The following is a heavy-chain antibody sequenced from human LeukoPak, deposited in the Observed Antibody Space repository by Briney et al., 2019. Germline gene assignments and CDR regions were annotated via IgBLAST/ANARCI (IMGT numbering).Heavy chain of an antibody. CDR1: GFIFSSYD. CDR3: GRADCGGVNCYLFS. V-gene: IGHV3-48*03. Sequence: SGGSLRVSCAAAGFIFSSYDKKWVRQAPRERLEEVSDIRCSGNSIYYEDSLKSRFTISRDNAKNQLYLQMNTLRAADTAVYYCGRADCGGVNCYLFSRGQGNLVTVSS. CDR2: IRCSGNSI. J-gene: IGHJ4*02. D-gene: IGHD2-15*01.